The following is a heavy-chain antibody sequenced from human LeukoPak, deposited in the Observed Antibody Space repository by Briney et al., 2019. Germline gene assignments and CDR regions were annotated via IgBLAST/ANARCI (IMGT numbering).Heavy chain of an antibody. Sequence: PGGSLRLSCTTSGFTFSNAWMSWVRQAPGKGLEWVGRVKGKTDGAAPDYAAPVKGTFSISTDDSSDTLYLQMRGLNTEGTAVYYCITEHNWGHGTLVTVSS. J-gene: IGHJ4*01. D-gene: IGHD2-21*01. CDR3: ITEHN. CDR1: GFTFSNAW. V-gene: IGHV3-15*01. CDR2: VKGKTDGAAP.